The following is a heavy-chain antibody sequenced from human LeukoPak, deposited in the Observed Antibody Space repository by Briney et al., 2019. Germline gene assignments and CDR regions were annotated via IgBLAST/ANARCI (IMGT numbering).Heavy chain of an antibody. CDR3: AREHDCSGGSCYSYYYMDV. Sequence: GASVTVSCKASGYTFTGYYMHWVRQAPGQGLEWMGRINPNSGGTNYAQKFQGRVTMTRDTSISTAYMELSRLRSDDTAVYYCAREHDCSGGSCYSYYYMDVWGKGTTVTVSS. CDR2: INPNSGGT. V-gene: IGHV1-2*06. J-gene: IGHJ6*03. D-gene: IGHD2-15*01. CDR1: GYTFTGYY.